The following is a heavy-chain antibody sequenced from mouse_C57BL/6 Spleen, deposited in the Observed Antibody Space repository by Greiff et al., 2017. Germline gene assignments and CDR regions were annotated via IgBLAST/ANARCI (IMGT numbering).Heavy chain of an antibody. CDR1: GFTFSDYG. V-gene: IGHV5-17*01. Sequence: EVQLVESGGGLVKPGGSLTLSCAASGFTFSDYGMHWVRQAPEKGLEWVAYISSGSSTIYYADTVKGRFTISRDNAKNTLFLQMTSLRSEDTAMYYCASYYYGPFAYWGQGTLVTVSA. CDR2: ISSGSSTI. CDR3: ASYYYGPFAY. J-gene: IGHJ3*01. D-gene: IGHD1-1*01.